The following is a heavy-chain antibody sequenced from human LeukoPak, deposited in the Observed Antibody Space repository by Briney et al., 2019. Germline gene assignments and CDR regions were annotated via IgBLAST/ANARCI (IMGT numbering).Heavy chain of an antibody. D-gene: IGHD6-13*01. V-gene: IGHV1-2*02. CDR3: ARGPRSYSSSWYNWFDP. Sequence: ASVKVSCKASGYTFTGYHMHWVRQAPGQGLEWMGWINPNSGGTNYAQKFQGRVTMTRDTSISTAYMELSRLRADDTAVYYCARGPRSYSSSWYNWFDPWGQGTLVTVSS. J-gene: IGHJ5*02. CDR2: INPNSGGT. CDR1: GYTFTGYH.